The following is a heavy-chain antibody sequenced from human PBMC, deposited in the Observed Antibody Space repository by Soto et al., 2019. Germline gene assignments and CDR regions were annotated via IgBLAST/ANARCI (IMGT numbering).Heavy chain of an antibody. V-gene: IGHV3-23*01. D-gene: IGHD3-10*01. CDR1: GFTFSTYA. CDR2: VSASGLNT. J-gene: IGHJ4*02. Sequence: PGGSLRLSCAASGFTFSTYAMAWVRQAPGKGLEWVSGVSASGLNTDYADPVKGRFYISRDNSKNTVSLHMNSLRAEDTALHYCAKDRPRRTYGYFFDYWSQGTPVTISS. CDR3: AKDRPRRTYGYFFDY.